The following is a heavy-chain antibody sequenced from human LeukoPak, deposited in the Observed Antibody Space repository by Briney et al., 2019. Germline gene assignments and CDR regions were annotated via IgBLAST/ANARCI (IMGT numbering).Heavy chain of an antibody. CDR2: ISWNSGNM. J-gene: IGHJ2*01. V-gene: IGHV3-9*01. CDR3: AKGPGLGAGKRYLDL. CDR1: GFMFNDYA. D-gene: IGHD6-13*01. Sequence: SLRLSCAPSGFMFNDYALHWVRQAPGKGLEWVSSISWNSGNMYYVDSVKGRFTISRDNAKNSLSLQMNSLIPEDTALYYCAKGPGLGAGKRYLDLWGRGTLVIVSS.